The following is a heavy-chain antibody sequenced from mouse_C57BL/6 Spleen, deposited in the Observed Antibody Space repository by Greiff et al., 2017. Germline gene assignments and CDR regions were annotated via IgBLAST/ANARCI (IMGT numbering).Heavy chain of an antibody. J-gene: IGHJ4*01. CDR2: INPGSGGT. Sequence: QVQLQQSGAELVRPGTSVKVSCKASGYAFTNYLIEWVKQRPGQGLEWIGVINPGSGGTNYNEKFKGKATLTADKSSSTAYMQLSSLTSEDSAVYFCARSLYYYGSSYDAMDYWGQGTSVTVSS. D-gene: IGHD1-1*01. CDR3: ARSLYYYGSSYDAMDY. CDR1: GYAFTNYL. V-gene: IGHV1-54*01.